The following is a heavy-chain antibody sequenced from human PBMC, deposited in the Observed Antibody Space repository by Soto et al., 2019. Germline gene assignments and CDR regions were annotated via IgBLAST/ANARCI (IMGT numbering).Heavy chain of an antibody. CDR2: ISWDGGST. CDR3: AKDIAGSGWYSLDY. J-gene: IGHJ4*02. Sequence: EVQLVESGGVVVQPGGSLRLSCAVSGFTFDDYTMHWVRQAPGKGPEWLSLISWDGGSTYYADSVKGRFTISRDNSKNSLFLQMNSLRAEDTALYYCAKDIAGSGWYSLDYWGQGTLVTVSS. V-gene: IGHV3-43*01. D-gene: IGHD6-19*01. CDR1: GFTFDDYT.